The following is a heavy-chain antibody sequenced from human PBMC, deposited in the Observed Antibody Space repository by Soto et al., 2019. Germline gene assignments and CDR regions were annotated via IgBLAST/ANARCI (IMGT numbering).Heavy chain of an antibody. J-gene: IGHJ4*02. CDR3: ARQDSLITIFGVVIDIFDY. CDR1: VGSISSSSYY. V-gene: IGHV4-39*01. D-gene: IGHD3-3*01. CDR2: IYYSGST. Sequence: PSKTLSLTCTVSVGSISSSSYYWFWIRHPPGKGLEWIGSIYYSGSTYYNPSLKSRVTISVDTSKNQFSLKLSSVTAADTAVYYCARQDSLITIFGVVIDIFDYWGQGTLVTVSS.